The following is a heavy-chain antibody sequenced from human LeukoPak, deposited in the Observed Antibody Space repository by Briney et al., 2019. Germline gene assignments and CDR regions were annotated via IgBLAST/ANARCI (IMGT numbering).Heavy chain of an antibody. J-gene: IGHJ4*02. CDR3: ASWYYGSGSYPEVFDY. D-gene: IGHD3-10*01. Sequence: SQTLSLTCAISGDSVSSNSAAWNWIRQSPSRGLEWLGRTYYRSKWYNDYAVSVKSRITINPDTSKNQFSLKLSSVTAADTAVYYCASWYYGSGSYPEVFDYWGQGTLVTVSS. CDR2: TYYRSKWYN. V-gene: IGHV6-1*01. CDR1: GDSVSSNSAA.